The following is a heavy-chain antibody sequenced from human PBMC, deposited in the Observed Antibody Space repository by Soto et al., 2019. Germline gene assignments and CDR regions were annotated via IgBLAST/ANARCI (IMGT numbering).Heavy chain of an antibody. Sequence: QLQLQESGPGLVKPSETLSLTCAVSCGSISSSNYYWGWIRQPPGKGLEWIGSFYYSESTYYNTSLESRVTIAGYTSKNQSSLKVSSVTAADTAVYYCATITIFGVVPNDFDYWGQGTLVTVSS. J-gene: IGHJ4*02. D-gene: IGHD3-3*01. CDR3: ATITIFGVVPNDFDY. CDR2: FYYSEST. CDR1: CGSISSSNYY. V-gene: IGHV4-39*01.